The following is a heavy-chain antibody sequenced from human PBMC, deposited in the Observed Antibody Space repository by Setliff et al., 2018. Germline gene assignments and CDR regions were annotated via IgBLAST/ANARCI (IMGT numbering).Heavy chain of an antibody. J-gene: IGHJ4*02. CDR3: APFCSHSSYCPPPD. D-gene: IGHD2-15*01. Sequence: SGGSLRLSCAASEFILSSFAMNWVRQAPGKGLEWVSSISSNGGSTYYADSVKGRFTISRDNSENTLYLQMNSLRAEDTAVYYCAPFCSHSSYCPPPDWGQGTLVTVSS. CDR1: EFILSSFA. CDR2: ISSNGGST. V-gene: IGHV3-23*01.